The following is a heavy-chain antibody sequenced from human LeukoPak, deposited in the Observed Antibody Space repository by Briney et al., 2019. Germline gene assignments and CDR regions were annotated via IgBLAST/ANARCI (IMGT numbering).Heavy chain of an antibody. J-gene: IGHJ4*02. D-gene: IGHD2/OR15-2a*01. CDR3: ATEGSFSAD. CDR1: GFTFSSYS. CDR2: ISSSSSYI. Sequence: GGSLRLSRAASGFTFSSYSMNWVRQAPGKGLEWVSSISSSSSYIYYADSVKGRFTISRDNAKNSLYLQMNSLRAEDTAVYYCATEGSFSADWGQGTLVTVSS. V-gene: IGHV3-21*01.